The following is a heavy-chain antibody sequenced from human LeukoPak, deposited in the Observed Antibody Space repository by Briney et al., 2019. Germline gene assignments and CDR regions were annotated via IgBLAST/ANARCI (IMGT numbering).Heavy chain of an antibody. CDR1: GFTFSNYG. J-gene: IGHJ3*02. CDR3: AKDRESMVRDGAFDI. CDR2: ISYDGSNK. Sequence: PGGSLRLSCAASGFTFSNYGIHWVRQAPGKGLEWVAVISYDGSNKYYADSVKGRFTISRDNSKNTLYLQMNSLRAEDTAVYYCAKDRESMVRDGAFDIWGQGTMVPVSS. V-gene: IGHV3-30*18. D-gene: IGHD3-10*02.